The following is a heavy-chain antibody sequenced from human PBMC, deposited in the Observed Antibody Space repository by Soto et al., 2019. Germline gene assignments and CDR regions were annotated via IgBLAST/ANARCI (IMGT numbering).Heavy chain of an antibody. CDR2: VYYNRST. V-gene: IGHV4-59*08. J-gene: IGHJ6*02. CDR1: GASISSYY. D-gene: IGHD3-16*01. Sequence: PSETLSLTCTVSGASISSYYWSWIRQPPGKGLEWIGYVYYNRSTNYNPSLKSRVTISVDTSKNQFSLKVSSVTAADTAVYYCAITGEFYYYGVDVWGQGTTVTVS. CDR3: AITGEFYYYGVDV.